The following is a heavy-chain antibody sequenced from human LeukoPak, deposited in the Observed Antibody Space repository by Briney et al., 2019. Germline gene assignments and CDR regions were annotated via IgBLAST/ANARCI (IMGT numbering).Heavy chain of an antibody. V-gene: IGHV3-23*01. Sequence: GGSLRLSCTASGLTLSSYALSWVRQAPGKGLEWVSSISGSGGTTYYADSVKGRFTISRDNSKNTLYLQMNSLRAEDTAVYYCAKDIAAAGYYFDYWGQGTLVTVSS. CDR2: ISGSGGTT. CDR3: AKDIAAAGYYFDY. D-gene: IGHD6-13*01. J-gene: IGHJ4*02. CDR1: GLTLSSYA.